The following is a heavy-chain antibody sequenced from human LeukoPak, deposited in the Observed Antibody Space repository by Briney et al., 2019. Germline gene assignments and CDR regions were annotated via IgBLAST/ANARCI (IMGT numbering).Heavy chain of an antibody. J-gene: IGHJ3*02. V-gene: IGHV1-18*01. D-gene: IGHD3-22*01. Sequence: ASVKVCCKASGYTFTSYGISWVRQAPGQGLEWMGWISAYNGNTNYAQKLQGRVTMTTDTSTSTAYMELRSLRSDDTAVYYCARADWVYDSSGYYLGAFDIWGQGTMVTVSS. CDR1: GYTFTSYG. CDR2: ISAYNGNT. CDR3: ARADWVYDSSGYYLGAFDI.